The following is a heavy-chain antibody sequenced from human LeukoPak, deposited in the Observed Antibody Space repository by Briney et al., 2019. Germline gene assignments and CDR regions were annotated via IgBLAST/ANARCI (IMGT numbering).Heavy chain of an antibody. CDR2: ISAYNGNT. CDR3: ARDSSDPEQWLVPWYFDH. V-gene: IGHV1-18*01. CDR1: GYTFTSYG. D-gene: IGHD6-19*01. J-gene: IGHJ4*02. Sequence: ASVKVSCKASGYTFTSYGISWVRQAPGKGLEWMGWISAYNGNTNYAQKLQGRVTMTTDTSTSTAYMDLRSLRSDDTAVYYCARDSSDPEQWLVPWYFDHWGQGTLVTVSS.